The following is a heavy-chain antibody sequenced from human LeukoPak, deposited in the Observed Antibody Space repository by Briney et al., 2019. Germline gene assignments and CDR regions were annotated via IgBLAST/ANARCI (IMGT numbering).Heavy chain of an antibody. CDR2: ISYDGSNK. CDR3: AKAYSSSWSNNWFDP. D-gene: IGHD6-13*01. Sequence: GRSLRLSCAAPGFTFSSYGMHWVRQAPGKGLEWVAVISYDGSNKYYADSVKGRFTISRDNSKNTLYLQMNSLRAEDTAVYYCAKAYSSSWSNNWFDPWGQGTLVTVSS. CDR1: GFTFSSYG. V-gene: IGHV3-30*18. J-gene: IGHJ5*02.